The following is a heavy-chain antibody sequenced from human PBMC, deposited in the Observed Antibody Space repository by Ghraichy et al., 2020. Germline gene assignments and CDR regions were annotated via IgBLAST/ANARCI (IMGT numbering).Heavy chain of an antibody. CDR1: GFTFSSYC. CDR3: AREDWRLDY. D-gene: IGHD3/OR15-3a*01. Sequence: GGSLRLSCAASGFTFSSYCMNWVRQAPGKGLEWVSYIKNDGSTTYYADSVKGRFTISRDNAKNSLYLQMNSLRAEDTAVYYCAREDWRLDYWGQGTMVTVSS. J-gene: IGHJ4*02. CDR2: IKNDGSTT. V-gene: IGHV3-48*04.